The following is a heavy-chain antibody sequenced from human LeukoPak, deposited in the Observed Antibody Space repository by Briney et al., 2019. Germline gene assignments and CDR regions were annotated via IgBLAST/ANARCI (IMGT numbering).Heavy chain of an antibody. CDR3: AKDLPVFGVLIHYFDY. CDR1: GFTFNNYG. J-gene: IGHJ4*02. CDR2: ISGSGYSS. D-gene: IGHD3-3*01. Sequence: GGSLSLSCAASGFTFNNYGMSWVRQAPGKGLEWVSSISGSGYSSYYADSVKGRFTILRDNSKNMLYLQMNSLRAEDTAVYYCAKDLPVFGVLIHYFDYWGQGTLVTVSS. V-gene: IGHV3-23*01.